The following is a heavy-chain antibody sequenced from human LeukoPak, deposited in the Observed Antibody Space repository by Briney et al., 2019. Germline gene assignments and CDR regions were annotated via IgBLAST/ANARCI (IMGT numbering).Heavy chain of an antibody. CDR3: ARGGDPHYGMDV. Sequence: SETLSLTCTFSGGSIRSHFWNWVRQPPGKGLEWIGFGHHSGSTMYNPSLNSRVALSVDASKNQFSLKLSSVTAADTAVYYCARGGDPHYGMDVWGQGTTVTVSS. CDR2: GHHSGST. J-gene: IGHJ6*02. V-gene: IGHV4-59*11. D-gene: IGHD2-21*01. CDR1: GGSIRSHF.